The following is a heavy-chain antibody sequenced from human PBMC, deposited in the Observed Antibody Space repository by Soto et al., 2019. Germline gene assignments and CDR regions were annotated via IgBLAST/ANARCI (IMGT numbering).Heavy chain of an antibody. CDR1: GGSISSYY. CDR3: ARGRLRLGELSLIY. V-gene: IGHV4-59*01. D-gene: IGHD3-16*02. CDR2: IYYSGST. Sequence: PSETLSLTWTGSGGSISSYYWSWIRQPPGKGLEWIGYIYYSGSTNYNPSLKSRVTISVDTSKNQFSLKLSSVTAADTAVYYCARGRLRLGELSLIYWGQGTLVTVSS. J-gene: IGHJ4*02.